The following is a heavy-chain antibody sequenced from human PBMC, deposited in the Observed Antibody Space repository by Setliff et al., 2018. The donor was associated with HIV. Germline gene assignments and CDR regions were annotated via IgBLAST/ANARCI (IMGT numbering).Heavy chain of an antibody. J-gene: IGHJ6*03. CDR1: GFTFSTYT. D-gene: IGHD1-7*01. CDR2: ISSDSSTI. CDR3: AKNTPSIINYPYYYYMDV. V-gene: IGHV3-48*02. Sequence: GGSLRLSCAASGFTFSTYTMNWVRQAPGKGLEWVSYISSDSSTIYYADSVKGRFTISRDNSKSTLYLQMNSLRDGDTALYYCAKNTPSIINYPYYYYMDVWGKGTTVTVSS.